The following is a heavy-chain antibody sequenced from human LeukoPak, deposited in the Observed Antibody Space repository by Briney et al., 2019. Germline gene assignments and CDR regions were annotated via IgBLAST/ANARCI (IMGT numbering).Heavy chain of an antibody. CDR1: GFTFSDYY. J-gene: IGHJ4*02. CDR3: ARDVWGSYPPKDFDY. CDR2: ISSSGSTI. D-gene: IGHD3-16*02. Sequence: PGGSLRLSCAASGFTFSDYYISWLRQAPGKGLEWVSYISSSGSTIYYADSVKGRFTISRDNAKNSLYLQMNSLRAEDTAVYYCARDVWGSYPPKDFDYWGQGTLVTVSS. V-gene: IGHV3-11*01.